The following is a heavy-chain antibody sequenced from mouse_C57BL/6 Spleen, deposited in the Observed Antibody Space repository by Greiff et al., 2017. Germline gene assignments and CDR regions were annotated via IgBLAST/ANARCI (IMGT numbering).Heavy chain of an antibody. V-gene: IGHV1-53*01. CDR3: AQGGNYEGAMDY. J-gene: IGHJ4*01. CDR1: GYTFTSYW. D-gene: IGHD2-1*01. CDR2: INPSNGGT. Sequence: VQLQQSGTELVKPGASVKLSCKASGYTFTSYWMHWVKQRPGQGLEWIGNINPSNGGTNYNEKFKSKATLTVDKSSSTAYMQLSSLTSEDSAVYYCAQGGNYEGAMDYWGQGTSVTVSS.